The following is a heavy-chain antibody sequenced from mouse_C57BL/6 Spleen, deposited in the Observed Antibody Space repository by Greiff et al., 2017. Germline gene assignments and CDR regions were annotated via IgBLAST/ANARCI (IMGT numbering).Heavy chain of an antibody. CDR1: GFSFSDYG. J-gene: IGHJ4*01. D-gene: IGHD2-4*01. CDR3: ARQDDYGRFYYYAMDY. V-gene: IGHV5-17*01. Sequence: EVKLVESGGGLVKPGGSLKLSCAASGFSFSDYGMHWVRQAPEKGLEWVAYISSGSSTIYYADTVKGRFTISRDNAKNTLFLQMTSLRSEDTAMYYCARQDDYGRFYYYAMDYWGQGTSVTVSS. CDR2: ISSGSSTI.